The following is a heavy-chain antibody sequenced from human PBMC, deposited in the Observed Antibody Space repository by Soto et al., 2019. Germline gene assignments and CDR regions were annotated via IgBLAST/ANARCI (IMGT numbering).Heavy chain of an antibody. J-gene: IGHJ4*01. CDR2: INQDGSEK. CDR1: QISFSSYW. D-gene: IGHD2-8*01. V-gene: IGHV3-7*01. Sequence: EDQLLESGGGLVQPGGSLKLSCVVSQISFSSYWTTWVRQAPGKGLECVANINQDGSEKYYEDSVKGRFTISRDNTKNSLYLHMNSLRAEDTAVYYCATVLIWPNYWGHGTLVAVSS. CDR3: ATVLIWPNY.